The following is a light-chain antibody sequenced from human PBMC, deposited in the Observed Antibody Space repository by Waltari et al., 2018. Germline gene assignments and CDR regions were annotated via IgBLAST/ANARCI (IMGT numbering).Light chain of an antibody. CDR2: GAS. Sequence: EIVLTQSPGTLSLSPGERATLSCRASQSVSSNSLGWYQQKPGQAPRLLIYGASRRATGTPDRFSGSGSGTDFTLTINRLGPEDFAMYYCQQYGTSPYTFGQGAKLEIK. V-gene: IGKV3-20*01. J-gene: IGKJ2*01. CDR1: QSVSSNS. CDR3: QQYGTSPYT.